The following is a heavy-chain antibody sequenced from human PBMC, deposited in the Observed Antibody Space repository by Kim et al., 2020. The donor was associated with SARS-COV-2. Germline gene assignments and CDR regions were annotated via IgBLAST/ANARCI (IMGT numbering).Heavy chain of an antibody. CDR2: IWYDGSNK. V-gene: IGHV3-33*01. CDR3: AASGVATPDY. D-gene: IGHD5-12*01. Sequence: EGSLRLSCAASGFTFSSYGMHWVRQAPGKGLEWVAVIWYDGSNKYYADSVKGRFTISRDNSKNTLYLQMNSLRAEDTAVYYCAASGVATPDYWGQGTLVTVSS. J-gene: IGHJ4*02. CDR1: GFTFSSYG.